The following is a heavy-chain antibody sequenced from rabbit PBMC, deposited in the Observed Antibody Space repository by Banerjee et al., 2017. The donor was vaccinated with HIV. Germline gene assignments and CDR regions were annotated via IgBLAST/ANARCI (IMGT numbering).Heavy chain of an antibody. V-gene: IGHV1S45*01. D-gene: IGHD4-1*01. CDR2: IDTGSRGYT. CDR3: ARDLAGVIGWNFGL. CDR1: GFDFSSYYM. J-gene: IGHJ4*01. Sequence: QEQLEETGGGLVQPGGSLTLSCKASGFDFSSYYMSWVRQAPGKGLEWIACIDTGSRGYTWYASWAKGRFTISKTSSTTVTLQMTSLTVADTATYFCARDLAGVIGWNFGLWGLGTLVTVS.